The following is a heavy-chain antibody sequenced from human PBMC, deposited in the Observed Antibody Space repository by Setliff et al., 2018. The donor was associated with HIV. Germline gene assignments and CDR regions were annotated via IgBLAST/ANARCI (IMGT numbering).Heavy chain of an antibody. D-gene: IGHD3-22*01. CDR1: GYTFTSYG. CDR3: AKIAQPDYYDSSGYYPRGAFDI. CDR2: ISAYNGNT. Sequence: ASVKVSCKASGYTFTSYGISWVRQAPGQGLEWMGWISAYNGNTNYAQKLQGRVTMTTDTSTSTAYMELRSLRSDDTAVYYCAKIAQPDYYDSSGYYPRGAFDIWGQGTTVTVSS. V-gene: IGHV1-18*01. J-gene: IGHJ3*02.